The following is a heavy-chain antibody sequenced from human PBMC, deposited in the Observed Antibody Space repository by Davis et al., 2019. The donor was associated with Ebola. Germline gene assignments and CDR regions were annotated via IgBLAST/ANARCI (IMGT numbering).Heavy chain of an antibody. CDR1: GYTFTNYG. CDR2: INPHNGNT. J-gene: IGHJ4*02. Sequence: ASVKVSCKASGYTFTNYGITWVRQAPGQGLEWMGWINPHNGNTNYAQHLQGRVTLTTDTSTSTAYMELRSLTPDDTAVYYCARSLTFFQYWGQGALVAVSS. V-gene: IGHV1-18*04. CDR3: ARSLTFFQY.